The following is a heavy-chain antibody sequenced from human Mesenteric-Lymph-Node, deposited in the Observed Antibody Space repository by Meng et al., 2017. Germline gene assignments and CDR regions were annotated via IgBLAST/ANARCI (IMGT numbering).Heavy chain of an antibody. V-gene: IGHV4-4*02. CDR3: ARVGAYCGGDCYHPR. D-gene: IGHD2-21*02. Sequence: QWLEPGPGLVKPSGPPSLPCAVSGGSLSSRNWWSWVRQHPGKGLEWIGEIYHSGSTNYNPSLKSRVTISVDESKNQFSLRLSSVTAADTAVYYCARVGAYCGGDCYHPRWGQGTLVTVSS. CDR1: GGSLSSRNW. CDR2: IYHSGST. J-gene: IGHJ4*02.